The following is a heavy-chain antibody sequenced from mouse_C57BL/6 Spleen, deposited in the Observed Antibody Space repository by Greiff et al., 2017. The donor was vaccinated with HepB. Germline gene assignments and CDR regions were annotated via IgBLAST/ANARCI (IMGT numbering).Heavy chain of an antibody. CDR1: GFTFSNYW. V-gene: IGHV6-3*01. CDR3: TGHSHWYVDV. J-gene: IGHJ1*03. D-gene: IGHD2-12*01. CDR2: IRLKSDNYAT. Sequence: EVNVVESGGGLVQPGGSMKLSCVASGFTFSNYWMNWVRQSPEKGLEWVAQIRLKSDNYATHYAESVKGRFTISRDDSKSSVYLQMNNLRAEDTGIYYCTGHSHWYVDVWGTGTTVTVSS.